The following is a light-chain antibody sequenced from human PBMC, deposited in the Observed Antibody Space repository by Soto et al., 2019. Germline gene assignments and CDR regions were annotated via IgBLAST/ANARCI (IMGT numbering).Light chain of an antibody. Sequence: QSALTQPPSASGSPGQSVTISCTGTSSDVGGYNYVSWYQHHPGKAPRLIIYEVYKRPSGVPDRFSGSKSGNTAALTVSGLQAEDEADYYCSSYVGTNSYVFGTGTKVTDL. V-gene: IGLV2-8*01. CDR3: SSYVGTNSYV. CDR2: EVY. J-gene: IGLJ1*01. CDR1: SSDVGGYNY.